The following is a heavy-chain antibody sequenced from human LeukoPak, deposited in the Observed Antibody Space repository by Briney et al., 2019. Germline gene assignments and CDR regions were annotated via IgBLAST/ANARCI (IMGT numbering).Heavy chain of an antibody. CDR3: ASKTGYSSGWYGYY. CDR1: GGTFSSYA. V-gene: IGHV1-69*01. D-gene: IGHD6-19*01. J-gene: IGHJ4*02. Sequence: SVKVSCKASGGTFSSYAISWVRQAPGQGLEWMGGIIPIFGTANYAQKFQGRVTITADESTSTAYMGLSSLRSEDTAVYYCASKTGYSSGWYGYYWGQGTLVTVSS. CDR2: IIPIFGTA.